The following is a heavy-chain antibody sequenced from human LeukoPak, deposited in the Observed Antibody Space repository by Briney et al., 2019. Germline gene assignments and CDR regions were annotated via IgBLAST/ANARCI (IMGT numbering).Heavy chain of an antibody. D-gene: IGHD3-22*01. V-gene: IGHV3-74*01. CDR3: ARALHDRSGYYRPDYWYLDL. J-gene: IGHJ2*01. Sequence: GGSLRLSCAASRFTFSNNWMHWVRQAPGKGLVWVSRIDTDGSSTYYADSVKGRFTVSRDNAKNTLYLQMNTLRAEDTAVYYCARALHDRSGYYRPDYWYLDLWGRGTLVTVSS. CDR1: RFTFSNNW. CDR2: IDTDGSST.